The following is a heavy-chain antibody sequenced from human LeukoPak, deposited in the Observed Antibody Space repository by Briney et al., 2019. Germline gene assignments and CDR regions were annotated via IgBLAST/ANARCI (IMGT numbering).Heavy chain of an antibody. V-gene: IGHV3-30*18. J-gene: IGHJ4*02. D-gene: IGHD2-2*01. CDR1: GFTFSSYG. Sequence: TGGSLRLSCAASGFTFSSYGMHWVRQAPGKGLEWVAVISYDGSNKYYADSVKGRFTISRDNSKNTLYLQMNSLRAEDTAVYYCAKDRYCSSTSCALFDYWGQGTLVTVSS. CDR3: AKDRYCSSTSCALFDY. CDR2: ISYDGSNK.